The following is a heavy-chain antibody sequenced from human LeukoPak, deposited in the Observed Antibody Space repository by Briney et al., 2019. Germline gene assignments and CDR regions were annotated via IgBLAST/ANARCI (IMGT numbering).Heavy chain of an antibody. CDR1: GDSFSRYY. J-gene: IGHJ3*01. Sequence: SETLSLTCTVSGDSFSRYYWNWIRQTPGKGLEWIAYISYNGNTHYNPSLKSRATITRDTSKNEFSLMLTSVTAADTAVYFCARRGPTLVTIYDGFDVWGQGTAVTVSS. D-gene: IGHD1-26*01. CDR3: ARRGPTLVTIYDGFDV. V-gene: IGHV4-59*08. CDR2: ISYNGNT.